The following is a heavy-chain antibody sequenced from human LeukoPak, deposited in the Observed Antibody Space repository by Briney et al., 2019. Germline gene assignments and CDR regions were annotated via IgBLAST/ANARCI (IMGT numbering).Heavy chain of an antibody. Sequence: ASVKVSCKASGGTFSSYAISWVRQAPGQGLEWMGGIIPIFGTANYAQKFQGRVTITADESTSAAYMEVSSLRSEDTAVYYCARAYSGYDFFDYWGQGILVTVSS. CDR1: GGTFSSYA. CDR3: ARAYSGYDFFDY. V-gene: IGHV1-69*13. D-gene: IGHD5-12*01. J-gene: IGHJ4*02. CDR2: IIPIFGTA.